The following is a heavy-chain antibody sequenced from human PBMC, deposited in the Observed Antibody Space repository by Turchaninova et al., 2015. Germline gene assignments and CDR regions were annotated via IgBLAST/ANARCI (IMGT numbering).Heavy chain of an antibody. D-gene: IGHD3-3*01. J-gene: IGHJ4*02. V-gene: IGHV5-51*01. CDR2: IYPAASTT. CDR3: ARARDGDFYFDS. CDR1: GYTFTRYC. Sequence: EVQLVQSGAEVTKPEESRRISCPGSGYTFTRYCIGSVCQMPGKGLEWMVIIYPAASTTKYNPSFQGHVTISADMSISTAYVQWSSPKASDTAMYYCARARDGDFYFDSWGQGTLVTVSS.